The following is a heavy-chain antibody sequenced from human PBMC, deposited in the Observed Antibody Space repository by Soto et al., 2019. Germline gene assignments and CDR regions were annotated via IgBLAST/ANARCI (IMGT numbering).Heavy chain of an antibody. CDR3: ARDPNSSWRGGAFDI. J-gene: IGHJ3*02. Sequence: QVQLVESGXXXXXXXXXLRLSCAASGFTFSSYGMHWVRQAPGKGLEWVAVIWYDGSNKYYADSVKGRFTISRDNSKNTLYLQMNSLRAEDTAVYYCARDPNSSWRGGAFDIWGQGTMVTVSS. V-gene: IGHV3-33*01. CDR2: IWYDGSNK. D-gene: IGHD6-13*01. CDR1: GFTFSSYG.